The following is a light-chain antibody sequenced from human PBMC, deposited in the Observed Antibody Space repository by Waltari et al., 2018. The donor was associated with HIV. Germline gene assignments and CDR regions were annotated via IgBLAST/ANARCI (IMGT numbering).Light chain of an antibody. Sequence: SYELTQPLSVSVALGQTARNTCGGNNIGSKNVHWYQQKPGQAPVLVIYRDSNRPSGIPERFSGSNSGNTATLTISRAQAGDEADYYCQVWDSSTGVFGGGTKLTVL. CDR2: RDS. CDR3: QVWDSSTGV. CDR1: NIGSKN. V-gene: IGLV3-9*01. J-gene: IGLJ2*01.